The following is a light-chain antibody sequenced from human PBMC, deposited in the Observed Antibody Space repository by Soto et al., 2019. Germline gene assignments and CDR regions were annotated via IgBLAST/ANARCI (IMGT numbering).Light chain of an antibody. CDR3: MQALQTPMT. J-gene: IGKJ1*01. V-gene: IGKV2-28*01. Sequence: DIVMTQSPLSLPVTPGEPASISCRSSQSLLHSNGYNYLDWYLQKPGQSPQLLIYLGSNRASGVPDRFSGSGSWRDFTLKISRVEAEDVGVYYCMQALQTPMTFGQGTKVEIK. CDR2: LGS. CDR1: QSLLHSNGYNY.